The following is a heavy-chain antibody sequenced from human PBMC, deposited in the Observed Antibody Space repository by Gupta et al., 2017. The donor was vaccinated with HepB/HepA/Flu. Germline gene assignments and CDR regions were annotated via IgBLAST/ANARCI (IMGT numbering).Heavy chain of an antibody. Sequence: QLQLQESGPGLVKPSETLSLTCTVSGGSISSSSYYWGWIRQPPGKGLEWIGSIYYSGSTYYNPSLKRRVTISVDTSKNQFSLKLSSVTAADTAVYYCARRGDYDFWSGYFYNWFDPWGQGTLVTVSS. CDR2: IYYSGST. J-gene: IGHJ5*02. CDR1: GGSISSSSYY. CDR3: ARRGDYDFWSGYFYNWFDP. D-gene: IGHD3-3*01. V-gene: IGHV4-39*01.